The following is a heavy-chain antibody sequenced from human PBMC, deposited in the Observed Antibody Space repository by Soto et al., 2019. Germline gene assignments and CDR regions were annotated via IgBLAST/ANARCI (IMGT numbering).Heavy chain of an antibody. CDR1: GGSFSGYY. J-gene: IGHJ4*02. D-gene: IGHD6-13*01. V-gene: IGHV4-34*01. CDR3: ARTPRMVYAYSSSWYGGRFDY. Sequence: SETLSLTCAVYGGSFSGYYWSWIRQPPGKGLEWIGEINHSGSTNYNPSLKSRVTISVDTSKNQFSLKLSSVTAADTAVYYCARTPRMVYAYSSSWYGGRFDYWGQGTLVTVSS. CDR2: INHSGST.